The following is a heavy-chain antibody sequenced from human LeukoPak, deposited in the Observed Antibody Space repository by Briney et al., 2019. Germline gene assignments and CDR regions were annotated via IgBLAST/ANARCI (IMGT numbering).Heavy chain of an antibody. Sequence: GGSLRLSCAASGCTFSSYAMSWVRQAPGKWLEWVSAISGSGGSTYYADSVKGRFTISRDNSKNTLYLQMNSLRAEDTAVYYCAKDKIRYCSSTSCYRSFDYWGQGTLVTVSS. CDR3: AKDKIRYCSSTSCYRSFDY. CDR2: ISGSGGST. V-gene: IGHV3-23*01. D-gene: IGHD2-2*01. J-gene: IGHJ4*02. CDR1: GCTFSSYA.